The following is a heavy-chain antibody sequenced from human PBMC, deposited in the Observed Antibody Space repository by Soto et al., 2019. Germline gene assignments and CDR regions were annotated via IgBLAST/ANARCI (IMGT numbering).Heavy chain of an antibody. CDR1: GGTFSSYA. V-gene: IGHV1-69*13. D-gene: IGHD6-19*01. J-gene: IGHJ4*02. Sequence: ASVKVSCKASGGTFSSYAISWVRQAPGQGLEWMGGIIPIFGTADYAQKFQGRVTITVDESTSTAYMELSSLRSEDTAVYYCARAVAVAADFDYWGQGTQVTVSS. CDR2: IIPIFGTA. CDR3: ARAVAVAADFDY.